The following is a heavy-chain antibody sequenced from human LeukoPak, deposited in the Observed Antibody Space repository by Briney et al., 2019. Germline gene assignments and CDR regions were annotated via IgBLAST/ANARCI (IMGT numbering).Heavy chain of an antibody. D-gene: IGHD3-10*01. Sequence: GGSLRLSCAASGFTFDDYAMHWVRQAPGKGLEWGSGISWNSGSIGYADSVKGRFTISRDNAKNSLYLQMNSLRAEDTALYYCAKEYYYGSGSYYGMDVWGQGTTVTVSS. CDR2: ISWNSGSI. CDR3: AKEYYYGSGSYYGMDV. CDR1: GFTFDDYA. J-gene: IGHJ6*02. V-gene: IGHV3-9*01.